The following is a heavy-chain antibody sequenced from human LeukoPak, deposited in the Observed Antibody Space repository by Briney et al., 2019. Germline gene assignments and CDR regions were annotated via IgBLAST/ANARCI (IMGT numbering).Heavy chain of an antibody. D-gene: IGHD3-3*01. V-gene: IGHV3-23*01. CDR3: AKDGYYDFWSGQGYFDH. CDR1: GFTFSSYA. CDR2: ISGSGGST. J-gene: IGHJ4*02. Sequence: GGSLRLSXAASGFTFSSYAMSWVRQAPGKGLEWVSAISGSGGSTYYADSVKGRFTISRENSKNTVYLQMNSLRAEDTAVYYCAKDGYYDFWSGQGYFDHWGQGTLVTVSS.